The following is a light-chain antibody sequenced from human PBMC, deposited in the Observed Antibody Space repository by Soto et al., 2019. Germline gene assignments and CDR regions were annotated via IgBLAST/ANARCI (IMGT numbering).Light chain of an antibody. J-gene: IGKJ1*01. V-gene: IGKV3-15*01. CDR2: GAS. CDR3: QQYNNWPGT. CDR1: HIVTSN. Sequence: EIVLTQSPGTLSLSPGDRATLSCRASHIVTSNYLAWYQQKPGQAPRLLIYGASTRATGIPARFSGSGSGTEFTLTISSLQSEDFAVYYCQQYNNWPGTFGQGTKVDIK.